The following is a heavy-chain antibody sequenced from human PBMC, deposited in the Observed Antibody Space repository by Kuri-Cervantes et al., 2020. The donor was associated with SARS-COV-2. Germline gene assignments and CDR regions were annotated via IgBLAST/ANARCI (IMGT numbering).Heavy chain of an antibody. D-gene: IGHD5-24*01. CDR2: IYHSGST. CDR3: ARGMDGYNYRSFDY. V-gene: IGHV4-38-2*01. Sequence: ESLKISCAVSAYSISSDYYWGWIRQPPGEGLEWIGNIYHSGSTYYNPSLKSRVTISVDTSKNQFSLKLSSVTAADTAVYYCARGMDGYNYRSFDYWGQGTLVTVSS. J-gene: IGHJ4*02. CDR1: AYSISSDYY.